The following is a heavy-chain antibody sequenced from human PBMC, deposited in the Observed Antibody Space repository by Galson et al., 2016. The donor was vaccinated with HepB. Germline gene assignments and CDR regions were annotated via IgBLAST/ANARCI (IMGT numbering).Heavy chain of an antibody. D-gene: IGHD1-26*01. CDR3: TKNRGGSFYRVPDD. CDR2: IRTTVYAEAK. CDR1: GFRFGDYA. V-gene: IGHV3-49*03. J-gene: IGHJ4*02. Sequence: SLRLSCAGSGFRFGDYAVAWFRQAPGKGLEWVGLIRTTVYAEAKTYASSVKGRFTISRDDSERVAYLQMTSLESDDTAVYFCTKNRGGSFYRVPDDWGQGTLVTVSS.